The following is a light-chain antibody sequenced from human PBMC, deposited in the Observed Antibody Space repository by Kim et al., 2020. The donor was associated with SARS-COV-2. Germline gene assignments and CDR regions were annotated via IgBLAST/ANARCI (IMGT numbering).Light chain of an antibody. CDR1: SSDVGSYNL. CDR3: CSYAGSSTWV. V-gene: IGLV2-23*02. Sequence: GQSTTIACTGTSSDVGSYNLVSRYQQHPGKAPKLMIYEVSKRPSGVSNRFSGSKSGNTASLTISGLQAEDEADYYCCSYAGSSTWVFGGGTQLTVL. J-gene: IGLJ3*02. CDR2: EVS.